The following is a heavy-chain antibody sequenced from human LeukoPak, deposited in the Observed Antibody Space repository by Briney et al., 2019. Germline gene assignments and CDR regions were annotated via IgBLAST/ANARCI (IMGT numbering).Heavy chain of an antibody. V-gene: IGHV3-11*04. CDR2: ISSSGSTI. D-gene: IGHD5-24*01. Sequence: GGSLRLSCAASGFTFSDYYMSWIRQAPGKGLEWVSYISSSGSTIYYADSVKGRFTISRDNSKNTLYLQMNSLRAEDTAVYYCARGSLWLQLDYWGQGTLVTVSS. J-gene: IGHJ4*02. CDR1: GFTFSDYY. CDR3: ARGSLWLQLDY.